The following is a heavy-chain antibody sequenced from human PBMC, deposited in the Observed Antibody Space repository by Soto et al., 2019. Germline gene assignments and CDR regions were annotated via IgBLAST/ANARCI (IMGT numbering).Heavy chain of an antibody. D-gene: IGHD2-15*01. V-gene: IGHV1-69*01. CDR3: ARGVVVVAASQLGWFDP. CDR1: GGTFSRDA. Sequence: QVQLVQSGAEVKNPGSSVKVSCKASGGTFSRDAISWVRQAPGQGLEWMGGIIPMFGTAKYVQKFQGRLTITADESTITAYMELRSLRSDDTAVYYCARGVVVVAASQLGWFDPWGQGTLVTVSS. J-gene: IGHJ5*02. CDR2: IIPMFGTA.